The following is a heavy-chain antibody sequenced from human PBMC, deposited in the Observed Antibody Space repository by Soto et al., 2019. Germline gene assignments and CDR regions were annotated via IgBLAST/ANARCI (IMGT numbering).Heavy chain of an antibody. CDR3: ARACSSTSCYDVFDY. Sequence: SETLSLTCTVSGGSISSYYWSWIRQPAGKGLEWIGRIYTSGSTNYNPSLKSRVTMSVDTSKNQFSLKLSSVTAADTAVYYCARACSSTSCYDVFDYWGQGTLVTVSS. CDR2: IYTSGST. J-gene: IGHJ4*02. V-gene: IGHV4-4*07. D-gene: IGHD2-2*01. CDR1: GGSISSYY.